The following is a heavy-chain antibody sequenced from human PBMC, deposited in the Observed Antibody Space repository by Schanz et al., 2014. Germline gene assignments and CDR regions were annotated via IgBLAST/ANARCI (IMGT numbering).Heavy chain of an antibody. CDR2: MWNDGIKT. D-gene: IGHD6-19*01. Sequence: QVQLVESGGGVVQPGRSLRLSCAASGFNFSSYGMHWVRQAPGKGLEWVAVMWNDGIKTHYADSVKGRFTISRDNSRNTLFLQMKRLRVEDTAVYYCAKAGSGWSTAGYYYWGQGTLVAVSS. CDR3: AKAGSGWSTAGYYY. J-gene: IGHJ4*02. V-gene: IGHV3-33*06. CDR1: GFNFSSYG.